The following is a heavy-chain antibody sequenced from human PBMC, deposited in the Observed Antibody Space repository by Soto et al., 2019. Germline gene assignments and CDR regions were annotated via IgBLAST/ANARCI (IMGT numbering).Heavy chain of an antibody. Sequence: QVQLVQSGAEVKKPGASVKVSCKASGYTFTSYDINWVRQATGQGLEWMGWMNPNSGNTGYAQKFQGRVTMTRNTSISTAYMELSSLRSEDTAGYYGARGRIAVAGTHYWGQGTLVTVSS. CDR2: MNPNSGNT. CDR3: ARGRIAVAGTHY. J-gene: IGHJ4*02. V-gene: IGHV1-8*01. D-gene: IGHD6-19*01. CDR1: GYTFTSYD.